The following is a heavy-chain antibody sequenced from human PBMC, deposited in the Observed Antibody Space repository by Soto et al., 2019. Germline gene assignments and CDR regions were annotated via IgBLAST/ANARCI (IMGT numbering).Heavy chain of an antibody. CDR2: MHYTGFS. V-gene: IGHV4-59*02. J-gene: IGHJ4*02. Sequence: QVQLQESGPGLVTPSETLSLTCSFSGDSVTSHYLTWIRQPPEKGLEWIGYMHYTGFSHSNPSLKSRTTISGDRSKNQFTLQLTSVPVEDTAVYYCATAYGNAGYTYWGQGPQGTVSS. CDR1: GDSVTSHY. CDR3: ATAYGNAGYTY. D-gene: IGHD1-1*01.